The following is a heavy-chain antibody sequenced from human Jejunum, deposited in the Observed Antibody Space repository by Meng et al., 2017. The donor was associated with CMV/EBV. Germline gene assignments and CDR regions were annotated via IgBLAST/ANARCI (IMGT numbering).Heavy chain of an antibody. CDR2: INSDGSST. V-gene: IGHV3-74*01. CDR1: GFTFSVFW. Sequence: ASGFTFSVFWMPWVRQAPGKGLVWVSRINSDGSSTIYADSVKGRFTISRDNAKNTLYLQMNSLRAEDTAEYYCARATISSLSGMDVWGQGTTVTVSS. J-gene: IGHJ6*02. D-gene: IGHD3-9*01. CDR3: ARATISSLSGMDV.